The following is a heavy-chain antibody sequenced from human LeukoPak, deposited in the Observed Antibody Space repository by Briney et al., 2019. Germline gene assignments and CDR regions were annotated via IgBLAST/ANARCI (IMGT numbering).Heavy chain of an antibody. V-gene: IGHV3-7*01. CDR2: IKQDGSEK. J-gene: IGHJ6*03. CDR1: GFTFSSYW. CDR3: ARDGRYCSSTSCYANYYYYYMDV. D-gene: IGHD2-2*01. Sequence: GGSLRLSCAASGFTFSSYWMSWVRQAPGKGLEWVANIKQDGSEKYYVDSVKARFTISRDNAKNSLYLQMNSLRAEDTAVYYCARDGRYCSSTSCYANYYYYYMDVWGKGTTVTVSS.